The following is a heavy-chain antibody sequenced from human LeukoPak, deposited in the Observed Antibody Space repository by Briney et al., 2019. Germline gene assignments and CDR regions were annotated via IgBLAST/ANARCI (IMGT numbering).Heavy chain of an antibody. Sequence: PSETLSLTCTVSGGSISSYYWSWIRPPPGRGLEWIGYIYYSWNTNYKPPLKSRVTISVDTSKNQFSLKLSSVTAADTAVYYCARQGQSRWELLGIDYCGQGTLVTVSS. D-gene: IGHD1-26*01. J-gene: IGHJ4*02. CDR3: ARQGQSRWELLGIDY. V-gene: IGHV4-59*08. CDR2: IYYSWNT. CDR1: GGSISSYY.